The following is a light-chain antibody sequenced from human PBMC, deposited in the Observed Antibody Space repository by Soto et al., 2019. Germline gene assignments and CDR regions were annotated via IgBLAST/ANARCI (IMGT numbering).Light chain of an antibody. J-gene: IGKJ1*01. CDR1: RSVLYSSTKKNY. Sequence: TQSPDSLAVSLGEGATINCKSSRSVLYSSTKKNYIAWYQQKPGQPPKLLIYWASTRESGVPDRFRGSGSGTDFTLTISSLQAEDVAVYYCQQQYSSDWRFGQGTKVDXK. V-gene: IGKV4-1*01. CDR3: QQQYSSDWR. CDR2: WAS.